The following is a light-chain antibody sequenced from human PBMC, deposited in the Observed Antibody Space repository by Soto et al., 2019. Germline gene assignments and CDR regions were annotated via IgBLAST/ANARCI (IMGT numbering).Light chain of an antibody. J-gene: IGKJ1*01. V-gene: IGKV3-20*01. CDR2: GAS. Sequence: EIVLTQSPGTLSLSPGERATLSCRASQSVSSNLAWYQQKPGQAPRLLIYGASSRATGIPDRVSGSGSGTDFTLTISRLEPEDFAVYYCHQYGTVPWTFGRGTKVDIK. CDR3: HQYGTVPWT. CDR1: QSVSSN.